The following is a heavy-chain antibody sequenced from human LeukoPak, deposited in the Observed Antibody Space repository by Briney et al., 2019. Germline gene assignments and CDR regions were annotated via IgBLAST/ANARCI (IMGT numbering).Heavy chain of an antibody. CDR3: AREDYYDSGSSDY. D-gene: IGHD3-22*01. Sequence: SVKVSCKASGGTFSSYAISWVRQAPGQGLEWMGGIIPIFGTANYAQKFQGRVTITRNTSISTAYMELSSLRSEDTAIYYCAREDYYDSGSSDYWGQGTLVTVSS. CDR2: IIPIFGTA. CDR1: GGTFSSYA. V-gene: IGHV1-69*05. J-gene: IGHJ4*02.